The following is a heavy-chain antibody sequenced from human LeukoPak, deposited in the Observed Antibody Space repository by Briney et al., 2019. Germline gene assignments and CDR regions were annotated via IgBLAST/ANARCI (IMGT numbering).Heavy chain of an antibody. CDR2: IWYDGSNK. Sequence: GGSLRLSCAASGFTFSSYSMNWVRQAPGKGLEWVAVIWYDGSNKYYADSVKGRFTISRDNSKNTLYLQMNSLRAEDTAVYYCARKYGDYDAFDIWGQGTMVTVSS. J-gene: IGHJ3*02. V-gene: IGHV3-33*08. CDR1: GFTFSSYS. D-gene: IGHD4-17*01. CDR3: ARKYGDYDAFDI.